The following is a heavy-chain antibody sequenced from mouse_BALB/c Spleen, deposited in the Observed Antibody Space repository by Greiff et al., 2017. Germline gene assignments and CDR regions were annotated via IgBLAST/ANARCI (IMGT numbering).Heavy chain of an antibody. D-gene: IGHD4-1*01. CDR3: ARTPILGPWYFDV. CDR1: GYTFTSYT. Sequence: QVQLQQSGAELARPGASVKMSCKASGYTFTSYTMHWVKQRPGQGLGWIGYINPSSGYTNYNQKFKDKATLTADKSSSTAYMQLSSLTSEDSAVYYCARTPILGPWYFDVWGAGTTVTVSS. V-gene: IGHV1-4*01. J-gene: IGHJ1*01. CDR2: INPSSGYT.